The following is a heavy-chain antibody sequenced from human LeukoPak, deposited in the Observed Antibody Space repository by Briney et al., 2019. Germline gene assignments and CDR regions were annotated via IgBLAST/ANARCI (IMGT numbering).Heavy chain of an antibody. V-gene: IGHV3-21*01. J-gene: IGHJ3*02. CDR1: GFTFSSYS. Sequence: PGGSLRLSCAASGFTFSSYSMNWVRQAPGKGLEWVSSISSSSSYIYYADSVKGRFTISRDNAKNSLYLQMNSLRAEDTAVYYCARPGDYGDYDDAFDIWGQGTMVTVSS. CDR2: ISSSSSYI. CDR3: ARPGDYGDYDDAFDI. D-gene: IGHD4-17*01.